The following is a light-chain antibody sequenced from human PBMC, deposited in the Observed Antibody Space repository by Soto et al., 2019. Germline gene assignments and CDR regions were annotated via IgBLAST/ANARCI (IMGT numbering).Light chain of an antibody. CDR2: DAS. Sequence: EIVLTQSPGTLSLSPGERATLSCRASQSVSNTYLAWYQQKPGQAPRLLIYDASSRATDIPDRFSGSGSGTDFTLTISRLEPEDFAVYYCQQYGRSPGLFTCGPGTKVDIK. J-gene: IGKJ3*01. CDR1: QSVSNTY. V-gene: IGKV3-20*01. CDR3: QQYGRSPGLFT.